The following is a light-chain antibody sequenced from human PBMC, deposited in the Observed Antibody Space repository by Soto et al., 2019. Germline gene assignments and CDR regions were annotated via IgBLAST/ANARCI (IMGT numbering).Light chain of an antibody. CDR3: CSFAGSYKRV. CDR2: DVD. CDR1: SSDVGGYDY. V-gene: IGLV2-11*01. J-gene: IGLJ2*01. Sequence: QSALTQPRSVSGSPGQSVTISCTGTSSDVGGYDYVSWYQQHPGKAPKLMICDVDKRPSGVPDRFSGSKSGNTASLTISGLQGEDEAVYYCCSFAGSYKRVFGGGNKLTGL.